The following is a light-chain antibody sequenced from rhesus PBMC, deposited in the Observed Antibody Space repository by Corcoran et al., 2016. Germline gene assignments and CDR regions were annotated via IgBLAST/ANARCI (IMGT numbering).Light chain of an antibody. CDR1: QGIRCL. CDR2: NAK. Sequence: DIQMTQSPSSLSASVGDRVTITCRASQGIRCLLNWYQQKAGKAPKLLIYNAKPLESGVPSRFSGSGAWTEFTHTISNLQPEDFATYYCQQYNSLPFTFGPGTKLDIK. V-gene: IGKV1-32*01. CDR3: QQYNSLPFT. J-gene: IGKJ3*01.